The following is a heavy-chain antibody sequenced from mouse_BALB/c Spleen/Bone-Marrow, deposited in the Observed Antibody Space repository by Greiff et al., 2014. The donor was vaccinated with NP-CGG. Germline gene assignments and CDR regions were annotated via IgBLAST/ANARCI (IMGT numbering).Heavy chain of an antibody. D-gene: IGHD4-1*01. J-gene: IGHJ2*01. CDR2: IRSGSSTI. CDR1: GFTFRTFG. V-gene: IGHV5-17*02. CDR3: TRGGNWDDFDY. Sequence: DVHLAESGGGLLQPGGSRKLSCAASGFTFRTFGMHWFRPIPEKGLDLVAYIRSGSSTIYYADTVKGRFTISRDNPKNTLFLQVTSLRSEDTAMYYCTRGGNWDDFDYWGQGTTLTVSS.